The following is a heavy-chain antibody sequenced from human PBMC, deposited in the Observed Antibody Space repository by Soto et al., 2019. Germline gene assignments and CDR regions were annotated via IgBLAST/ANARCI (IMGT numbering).Heavy chain of an antibody. J-gene: IGHJ6*02. CDR3: ARGLRYYYYYGMDV. D-gene: IGHD4-17*01. Sequence: SQTLSLTCATSGDSVSNNSVAWNWIRQSPSRGLEWLGRTYYRSKWFNDFAVSVRGRITIKPDTSKNRISLQLNSVTPADTAVYYCARGLRYYYYYGMDVWGQGTTVTVSS. CDR1: GDSVSNNSVA. V-gene: IGHV6-1*01. CDR2: TYYRSKWFN.